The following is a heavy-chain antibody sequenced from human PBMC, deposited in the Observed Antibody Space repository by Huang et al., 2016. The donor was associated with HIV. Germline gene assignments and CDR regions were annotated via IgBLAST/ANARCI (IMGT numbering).Heavy chain of an antibody. V-gene: IGHV1-69*13. D-gene: IGHD3-16*01. CDR1: GGSFNNFG. CDR2: IIPRFGTR. CDR3: AKRGGAWGSPYAFDL. J-gene: IGHJ3*01. Sequence: QVQLVQSGAEVRKPGSSVKVSCRASGGSFNNFGINWVRQAPGQGLEWVGGIIPRFGTRNDAQRFQGRVTITADATTGVVYMELSSLRSDDTAVYFCAKRGGAWGSPYAFDLWGPGTMVTVSS.